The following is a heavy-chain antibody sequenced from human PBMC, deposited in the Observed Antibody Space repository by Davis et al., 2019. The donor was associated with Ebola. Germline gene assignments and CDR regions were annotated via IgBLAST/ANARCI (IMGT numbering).Heavy chain of an antibody. CDR3: ARSSRYSSGWYHDWFDP. V-gene: IGHV3-23*01. CDR1: VITFSSYA. Sequence: GESLKISCTDSVITFSSYAMTWVRPAPGKGLEWVSAISGSGGSTYYADSVKDRFTISRDNSKKTLYLQMNSLRAEDTAVYYCARSSRYSSGWYHDWFDPWGQGTRVTVSS. CDR2: ISGSGGST. D-gene: IGHD6-19*01. J-gene: IGHJ5*02.